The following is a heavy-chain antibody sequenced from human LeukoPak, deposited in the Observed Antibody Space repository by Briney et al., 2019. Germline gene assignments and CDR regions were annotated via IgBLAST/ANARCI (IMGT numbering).Heavy chain of an antibody. Sequence: GGSLRLSCAASGITLNGYIWSWVRRAPGKGLEWVANIKQDGSERYYADSVKGRFTISRDNAKNSLYLQMNSLRAEDTAVYYCARAWVDYGDSVSYWGQGTLVTVSS. CDR1: GITLNGYI. D-gene: IGHD4-17*01. V-gene: IGHV3-7*01. CDR2: IKQDGSER. CDR3: ARAWVDYGDSVSY. J-gene: IGHJ4*02.